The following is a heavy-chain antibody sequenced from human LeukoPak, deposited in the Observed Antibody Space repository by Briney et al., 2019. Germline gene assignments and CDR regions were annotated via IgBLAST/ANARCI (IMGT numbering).Heavy chain of an antibody. J-gene: IGHJ4*02. D-gene: IGHD3-10*01. CDR2: INPNSGDT. V-gene: IGHV1-2*02. CDR3: ARDGGLDY. CDR1: GYTLTGYY. Sequence: ASVKVSCKASGYTLTGYYMHWVRQAPGQGLEWMGWINPNSGDTKYAQKFQGRVTMTRDTSISTVYMELSRLTSDDTAMYYCARDGGLDYWGQGTLVTVSS.